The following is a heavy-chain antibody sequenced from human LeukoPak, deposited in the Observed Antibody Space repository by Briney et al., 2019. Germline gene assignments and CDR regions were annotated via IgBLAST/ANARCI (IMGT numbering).Heavy chain of an antibody. CDR2: INPNSGGT. CDR3: ARVGVGYDSSGFDY. D-gene: IGHD3-22*01. CDR1: GYTFTGYY. Sequence: ASVKVSRKASGYTFTGYYMHWVRQAPGQGLEWMGWINPNSGGTSYAQKFQGRVTMTRDTSISTAYMELSRLRSDDTAVYYCARVGVGYDSSGFDYWGQGTLVTVSS. J-gene: IGHJ4*02. V-gene: IGHV1-2*02.